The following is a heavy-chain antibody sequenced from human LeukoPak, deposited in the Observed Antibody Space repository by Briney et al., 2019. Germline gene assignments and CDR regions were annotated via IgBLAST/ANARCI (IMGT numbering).Heavy chain of an antibody. CDR1: GGSISSYY. V-gene: IGHV4-59*01. CDR3: ARGYSSSPGAFDI. J-gene: IGHJ3*02. CDR2: IYYSGST. D-gene: IGHD6-6*01. Sequence: PSETLSLTCTVSGGSISSYYWSWIRQPPGKGLEWIGYIYYSGSTNYNPSLKSRVTISVDTSKNQFSLKLSSVTAADTAVYYYARGYSSSPGAFDIWGQGTMVTVSS.